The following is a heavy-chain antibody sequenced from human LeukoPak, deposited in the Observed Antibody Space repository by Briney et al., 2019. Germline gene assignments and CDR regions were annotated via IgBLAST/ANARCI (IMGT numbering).Heavy chain of an antibody. CDR3: AFGGVIVAVAYYGMDV. CDR1: GFTFSSYS. D-gene: IGHD3-16*02. CDR2: ISSSSSYI. Sequence: SGGSLRLSCAASGFTFSSYSMNWVRQAPGKGLEWVSSISSSSSYIYYADSVKGRFTISRDNAKNSLYLQMNSLRAEDTAVYYCAFGGVIVAVAYYGMDVWGQGTTVTVSS. J-gene: IGHJ6*02. V-gene: IGHV3-21*01.